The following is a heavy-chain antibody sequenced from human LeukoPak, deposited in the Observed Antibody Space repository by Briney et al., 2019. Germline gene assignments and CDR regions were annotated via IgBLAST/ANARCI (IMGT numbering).Heavy chain of an antibody. CDR3: AKALDPKYGDYGDY. CDR2: ISYDGSNK. J-gene: IGHJ4*02. D-gene: IGHD4-17*01. Sequence: GRSLSLSCAASGFTFSSYGMHWVRQAPGKGLEWVAVISYDGSNKYYADSVKGRFTISRDNSKNTLYLQMNSLRAEDTAVYYCAKALDPKYGDYGDYWGQGTLVTVSS. CDR1: GFTFSSYG. V-gene: IGHV3-30*18.